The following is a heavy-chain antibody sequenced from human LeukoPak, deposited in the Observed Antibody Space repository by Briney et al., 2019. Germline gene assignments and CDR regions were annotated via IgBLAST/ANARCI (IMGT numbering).Heavy chain of an antibody. CDR3: ARERFVYGMDV. J-gene: IGHJ6*02. CDR2: IYTSGST. Sequence: PSETLSLTCTVSGGSISSGSYYWSWIRQPAGKGLEWIERIYTSGSTNYNPSLKSRVTISVDTSKNQFSLKLSSVTAADTAVYYCARERFVYGMDVWGQGTTVTVSS. V-gene: IGHV4-61*02. CDR1: GGSISSGSYY. D-gene: IGHD3-3*01.